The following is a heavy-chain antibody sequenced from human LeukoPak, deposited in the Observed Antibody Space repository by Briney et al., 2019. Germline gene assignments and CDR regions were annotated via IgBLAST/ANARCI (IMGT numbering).Heavy chain of an antibody. Sequence: SETLSLTCTVSGGSISGYYWTWIRQPPGKGLEWIAYIYHNGRTNYNPSLKSRATISVDTSKNQFSLKLSSVTAADTAVYYCARCAATDDDYFDFWGQGTLVTVSS. D-gene: IGHD6-13*01. CDR1: GGSISGYY. CDR3: ARCAATDDDYFDF. J-gene: IGHJ4*02. V-gene: IGHV4-59*01. CDR2: IYHNGRT.